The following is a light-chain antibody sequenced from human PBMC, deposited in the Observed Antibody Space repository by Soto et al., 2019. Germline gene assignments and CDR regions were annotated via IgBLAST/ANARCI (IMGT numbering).Light chain of an antibody. J-gene: IGKJ4*02. Sequence: ELLCQPSTGNTSFAPGESSQFYVRANQDLTDRYLAWYQQKPAQAPRLLIYGASSRATGTTDRFSGSGSGTDFTPNISRLEPEDFAVYYCQQYDDSLLTVGGGTQVDI. CDR1: QDLTDRY. CDR2: GAS. CDR3: QQYDDSLLT. V-gene: IGKV3-20*01.